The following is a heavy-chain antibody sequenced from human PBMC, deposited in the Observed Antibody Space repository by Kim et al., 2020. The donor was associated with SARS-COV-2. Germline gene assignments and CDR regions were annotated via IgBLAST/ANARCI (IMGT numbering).Heavy chain of an antibody. CDR1: GGTFSSYA. Sequence: SVKVSCKASGGTFSSYAISWVRQAPGQGLEWMGGIIPIFGTANYAQKFQGRVTITADESTSTAYMELSSLRSEDTAVYYCARDGKVHGGSWDFDYWGQGTLVTVSS. J-gene: IGHJ4*02. D-gene: IGHD6-13*01. CDR2: IIPIFGTA. V-gene: IGHV1-69*13. CDR3: ARDGKVHGGSWDFDY.